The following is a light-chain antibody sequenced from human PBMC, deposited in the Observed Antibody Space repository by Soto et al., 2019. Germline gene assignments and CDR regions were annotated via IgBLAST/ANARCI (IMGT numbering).Light chain of an antibody. J-gene: IGKJ1*01. V-gene: IGKV3-20*01. CDR2: GAS. Sequence: EIVLTQSPGILSLSPGERATLSCRTSQSVSTTHLAWYQQKPGQPPRLLIDGASRRATGIPDKFSGRGSGTDFTLTISRLEPEDFAVYYCQEYGSSPRTFGHGTKVDI. CDR3: QEYGSSPRT. CDR1: QSVSTTH.